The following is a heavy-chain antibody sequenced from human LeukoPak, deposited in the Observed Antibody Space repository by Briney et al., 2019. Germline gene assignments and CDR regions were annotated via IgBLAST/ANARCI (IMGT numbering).Heavy chain of an antibody. Sequence: PGGSLRLSCAASGFTFSSYTMNWVRQAPGKGLEWVSTISPSSSYIYYADSVKGRFTISRDNAKNSLYLQMNSLRPEDTAVYYCARDPVVPDDGYYFDYWGQGNLVTVSS. CDR3: ARDPVVPDDGYYFDY. CDR1: GFTFSSYT. V-gene: IGHV3-21*01. CDR2: ISPSSSYI. D-gene: IGHD2-2*01. J-gene: IGHJ4*02.